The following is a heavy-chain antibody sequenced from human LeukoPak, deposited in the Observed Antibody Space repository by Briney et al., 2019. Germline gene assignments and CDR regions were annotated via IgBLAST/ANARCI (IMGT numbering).Heavy chain of an antibody. V-gene: IGHV3-9*01. D-gene: IGHD2-2*02. CDR3: AKGLQKLGFCSSTSCYMATTDF. Sequence: PGRSLRLSCAASGFTFDGYAMHWVRQAPGKGLEWVSGISWNSGSIGYADSVKGRFTISRDNGKNSLYLQMNRLRPDDTALYYCAKGLQKLGFCSSTSCYMATTDFWGQGTLVTVSS. CDR1: GFTFDGYA. CDR2: ISWNSGSI. J-gene: IGHJ4*02.